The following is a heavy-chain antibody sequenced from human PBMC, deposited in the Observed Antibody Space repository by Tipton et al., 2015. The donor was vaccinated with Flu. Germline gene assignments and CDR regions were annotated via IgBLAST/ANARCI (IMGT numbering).Heavy chain of an antibody. D-gene: IGHD3-10*01. V-gene: IGHV4-31*03. Sequence: TLSLTCTVSGGSISSGGYYWSWIRQHPGKGLEWIGYIYYSGSIYYNPSLKSRVTISVDTSKNQLSLKLSSVTAADTAVYYCARGGYGSGSYTTSGPWGQGTLVTVSS. J-gene: IGHJ5*02. CDR1: GGSISSGGYY. CDR2: IYYSGSI. CDR3: ARGGYGSGSYTTSGP.